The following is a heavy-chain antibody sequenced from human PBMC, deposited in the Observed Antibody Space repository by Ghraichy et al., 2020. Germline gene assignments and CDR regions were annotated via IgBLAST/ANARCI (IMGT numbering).Heavy chain of an antibody. CDR1: GGSISSNSYC. D-gene: IGHD2-2*01. J-gene: IGHJ4*02. CDR3: AREGVSCSTTSCILN. Sequence: SETLSLTCTVSGGSISSNSYCWGWIRQPPGKGLEWIGSICYSESTYYNPSLKSRVTISVDTSKNQFSLKLSSVTAADTAVYYCAREGVSCSTTSCILNWGQGTLVTVSS. V-gene: IGHV4-39*01. CDR2: ICYSEST.